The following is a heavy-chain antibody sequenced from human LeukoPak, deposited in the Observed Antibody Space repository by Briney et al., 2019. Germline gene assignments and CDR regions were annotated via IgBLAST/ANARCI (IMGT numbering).Heavy chain of an antibody. V-gene: IGHV3-43*02. CDR3: AKDNEVGYCSSTSCYGMDV. CDR1: GFTFDDYA. J-gene: IGHJ6*02. Sequence: GGSLRLSCAASGFTFDDYAMHWVRQAPGKGLEWVSLISGDGGSTYYADSVRGRFTISRDNSKNSLYLQMNSLRTEDTALYYCAKDNEVGYCSSTSCYGMDVWGQGTTVTVSS. CDR2: ISGDGGST. D-gene: IGHD2-2*01.